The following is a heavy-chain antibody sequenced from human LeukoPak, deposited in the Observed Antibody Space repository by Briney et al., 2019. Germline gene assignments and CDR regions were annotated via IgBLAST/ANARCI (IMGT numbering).Heavy chain of an antibody. V-gene: IGHV1-18*01. CDR2: ISAYNGNT. CDR1: GYTLTELS. D-gene: IGHD3-10*01. J-gene: IGHJ4*02. CDR3: ARDDYYGSGSYYASSY. Sequence: GASVKVSCKVSGYTLTELSMHWVRQAPGQGLEWMGWISAYNGNTNYAQKLQGRVTMTTDTSTSTAYMELRSLRSDDTAVYYCARDDYYGSGSYYASSYWGQGTLVTVSS.